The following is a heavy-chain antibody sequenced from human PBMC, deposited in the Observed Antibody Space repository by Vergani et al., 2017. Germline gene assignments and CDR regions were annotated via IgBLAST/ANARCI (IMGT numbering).Heavy chain of an antibody. CDR1: GFTFSSYW. D-gene: IGHD3-3*01. J-gene: IGHJ5*02. CDR2: INSDGSST. V-gene: IGHV3-74*01. CDR3: ASAYYDVWSGGDWFDP. Sequence: EVQLVESGGGLVQPGGSLRLSCAASGFTFSSYWMHWVRQAPGKGLVWVSRINSDGSSTSYADSVKGRFTISRDNAKNTLYLQMNSLRAEDTAVYYCASAYYDVWSGGDWFDPWGQGTLVTVSS.